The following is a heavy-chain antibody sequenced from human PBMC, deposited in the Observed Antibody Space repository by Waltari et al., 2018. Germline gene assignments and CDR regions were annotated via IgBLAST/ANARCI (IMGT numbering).Heavy chain of an antibody. CDR1: GYTFTGYY. CDR2: INPNRCGT. J-gene: IGHJ6*02. V-gene: IGHV1-2*06. CDR3: ARDLPRDLSESLGMDV. Sequence: QVQLVQSGAEVKKPGDSVKVSCKASGYTFTGYYMHWVRQDPGQGLEWMGRINPNRCGTNYAQKFQGRVTMTRDPSIRTAYMELSRLRSDVTAVYYCARDLPRDLSESLGMDVWGQGTTVTVSS.